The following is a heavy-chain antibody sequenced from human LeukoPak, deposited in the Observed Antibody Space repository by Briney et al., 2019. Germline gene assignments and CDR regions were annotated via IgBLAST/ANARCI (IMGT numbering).Heavy chain of an antibody. CDR1: GFTFSSYA. CDR2: ISGGGSST. J-gene: IGHJ4*02. Sequence: PGGTLRLSCAASGFTFSSYAMSWVRQAPGKGLEWVSTISGGGSSTYYAYSVKGRFTISRDNSKDTLYLQMNSLRAEDMAVYYCAKGLDWRDLSGVDYWGQGTLVTVSS. D-gene: IGHD3/OR15-3a*01. CDR3: AKGLDWRDLSGVDY. V-gene: IGHV3-23*01.